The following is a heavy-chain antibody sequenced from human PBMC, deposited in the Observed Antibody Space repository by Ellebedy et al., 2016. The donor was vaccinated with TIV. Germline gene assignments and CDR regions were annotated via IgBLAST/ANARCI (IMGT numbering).Heavy chain of an antibody. CDR2: IKQDGSEK. V-gene: IGHV3-7*01. D-gene: IGHD2-15*01. Sequence: PGGSLRLSCAASGFTFSSYWMSWVRQAPGKGLEWVANIKQDGSEKHYVDSVKGRFTISRDNAKNSLYLQMNSLRAEDTAVYYCAREYCSGAKCYSAWVDWGQGTLVTVSS. CDR1: GFTFSSYW. J-gene: IGHJ4*02. CDR3: AREYCSGAKCYSAWVD.